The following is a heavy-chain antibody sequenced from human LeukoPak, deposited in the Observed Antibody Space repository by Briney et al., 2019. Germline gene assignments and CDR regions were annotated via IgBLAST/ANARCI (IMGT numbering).Heavy chain of an antibody. CDR1: GGSVSSGSYY. J-gene: IGHJ6*04. D-gene: IGHD4-17*01. V-gene: IGHV4-61*01. Sequence: PSETLSLTCTVSGGSVSSGSYYWSWIRQPPGKGLEWIGYIYYSGSTNYNPSPKSRLTISVDTSKNQFSLKLSSVTAADTAVYYCARAPLTTVNRGGMDVWGKGTTVTVSS. CDR2: IYYSGST. CDR3: ARAPLTTVNRGGMDV.